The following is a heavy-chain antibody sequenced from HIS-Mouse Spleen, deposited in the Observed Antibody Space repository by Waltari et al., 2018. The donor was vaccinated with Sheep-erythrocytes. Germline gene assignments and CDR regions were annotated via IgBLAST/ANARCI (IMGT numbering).Heavy chain of an antibody. CDR2: IYYRGGT. V-gene: IGHV4-39*01. CDR1: GGSISSSSYY. CDR3: ARLYYYDSSGYXXDY. J-gene: IGHJ4*02. Sequence: QLQLQESGPGLVKPSETLSLTCTVSGGSISSSSYYWGWIRQPPGKGLEWIGSIYYRGGTYYNPSLKSRVTISVDTSKNQFSLKLSSVTAADTAVYYCARLYYYDSSGYXXDYXXQGTLVTVSS. D-gene: IGHD3-22*01.